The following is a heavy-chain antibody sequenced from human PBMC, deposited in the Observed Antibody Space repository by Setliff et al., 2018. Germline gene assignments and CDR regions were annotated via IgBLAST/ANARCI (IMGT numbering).Heavy chain of an antibody. CDR1: GGSFSNYY. CDR2: INDSGTT. D-gene: IGHD3-3*01. Sequence: PSETLSLTCTVYGGSFSNYYWGWIRQSPGKGLEWIGEINDSGTTNYSPSLKSRVTISLDASTNQFSLKLRSVSAADTAVYYCRYWGGYYNNDYWGQGTLVTVSS. J-gene: IGHJ4*02. V-gene: IGHV4-34*01. CDR3: RYWGGYYNNDY.